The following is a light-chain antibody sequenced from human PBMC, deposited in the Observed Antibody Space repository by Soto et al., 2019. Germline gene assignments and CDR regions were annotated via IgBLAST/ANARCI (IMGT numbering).Light chain of an antibody. CDR1: QRVRPD. V-gene: IGKV1-5*01. J-gene: IGKJ2*01. CDR2: DAS. Sequence: MTQSPSTLSASFGERATISFRASQRVRPDLAWWQQKPGKAPSVLIYDASILESGVPARFSGSGSGTEFTLTITSLQADDFATYYCQQYSSYSGTFGQGTRVDIK. CDR3: QQYSSYSGT.